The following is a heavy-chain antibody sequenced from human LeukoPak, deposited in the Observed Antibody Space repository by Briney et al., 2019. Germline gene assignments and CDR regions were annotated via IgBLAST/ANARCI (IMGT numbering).Heavy chain of an antibody. CDR3: ARLPGGNSDIYYMDV. CDR1: GYSISSGYY. CDR2: IYHSGST. Sequence: SETLSLTCAVSGYSISSGYYWGWIRQPPGKGLEWIGSIYHSGSTYYNPSLKSRVTISVDTSKNQFSLKLSSVTAADTAVYYCARLPGGNSDIYYMDVWAKGTTVTVSS. V-gene: IGHV4-38-2*01. J-gene: IGHJ6*03. D-gene: IGHD4-23*01.